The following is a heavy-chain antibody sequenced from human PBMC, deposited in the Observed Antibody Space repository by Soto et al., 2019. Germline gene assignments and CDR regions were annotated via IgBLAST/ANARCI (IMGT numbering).Heavy chain of an antibody. V-gene: IGHV3-74*01. Sequence: XGSLKLSFSASGFNFRVYWMHWVRQAPGKGLVWVSRISNDGKTATYADSVEGRFTVSRDNTNNMVYLQLNSLTADDTGVYFCARGGSWFDFWGQGAVVTVSS. CDR3: ARGGSWFDF. J-gene: IGHJ4*02. CDR2: ISNDGKTA. CDR1: GFNFRVYW. D-gene: IGHD6-13*01.